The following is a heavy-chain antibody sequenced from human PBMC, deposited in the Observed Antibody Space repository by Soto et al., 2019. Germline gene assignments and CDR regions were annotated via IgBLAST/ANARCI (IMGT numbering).Heavy chain of an antibody. D-gene: IGHD3-22*01. Sequence: SVKVSCKASGGTFSSYAISWVRQAPGQGLEWMGGIIPIFGTANYAQKFQGRVTITADESTSTAYMELSSLRSEDTAVYYCATLSGVYYYDSRGYQRFDYWGQGTLVTVSS. CDR3: ATLSGVYYYDSRGYQRFDY. J-gene: IGHJ4*02. CDR1: GGTFSSYA. CDR2: IIPIFGTA. V-gene: IGHV1-69*13.